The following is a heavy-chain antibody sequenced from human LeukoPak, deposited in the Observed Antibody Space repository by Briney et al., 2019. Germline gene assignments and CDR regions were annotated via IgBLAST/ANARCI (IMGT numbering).Heavy chain of an antibody. J-gene: IGHJ3*02. CDR3: ASRKGYGSGSSLDGFDI. D-gene: IGHD3-10*01. CDR1: AYPFISYW. Sequence: GASLKISCKGSAYPFISYWIGWVRQMPGKGLEWMGIIYPGDSDTRYSPSFQGQVTISADKSINTAYLHWSSLKASDTAMYYCASRKGYGSGSSLDGFDIWGQGTMVTVSS. V-gene: IGHV5-51*01. CDR2: IYPGDSDT.